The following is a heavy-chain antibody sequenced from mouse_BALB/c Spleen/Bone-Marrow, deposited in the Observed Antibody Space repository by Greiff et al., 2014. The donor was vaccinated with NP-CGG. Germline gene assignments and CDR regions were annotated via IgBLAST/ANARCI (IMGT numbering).Heavy chain of an antibody. CDR3: ARGGRYGSYAMDY. J-gene: IGHJ4*01. CDR1: GYSITSDYA. D-gene: IGHD2-14*01. CDR2: ISYSGST. Sequence: DVQLQESGPGLVKPSQSLSLTCTVTGYSITSDYAWNWIRQFPGNKLEWMGYISYSGSTSYNPSLKSRISITRDTSKNQFFLQLNSVTTEDTATYYCARGGRYGSYAMDYWGQGTSVTVSS. V-gene: IGHV3-2*02.